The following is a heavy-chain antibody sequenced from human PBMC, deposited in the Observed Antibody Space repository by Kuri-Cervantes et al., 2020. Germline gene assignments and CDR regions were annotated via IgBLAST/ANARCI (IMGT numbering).Heavy chain of an antibody. J-gene: IGHJ4*02. CDR3: ARDIGLEPEGLDY. V-gene: IGHV3-9*01. CDR1: GGSISGFY. D-gene: IGHD1-1*01. CDR2: ISWNSGII. Sequence: LSLTCTVSGGSISGFYWSWIRQPPGKGLEWVSGISWNSGIIGYADSVKGRFTISRDNAKNFLYLQISSLRAEDTALYYCARDIGLEPEGLDYWGQGTLVTVSS.